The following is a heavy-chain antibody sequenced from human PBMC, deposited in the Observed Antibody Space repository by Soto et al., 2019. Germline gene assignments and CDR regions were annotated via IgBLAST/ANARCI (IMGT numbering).Heavy chain of an antibody. D-gene: IGHD2-15*01. Sequence: PGGSLRLSCAASGFTFSNAWMNWVRQAPWKGLEWVGRIKSKTDGGTTDYAAPVKGRFTISRDDSKNTLYLQMNSLKTEDTAVYYCTTDRILGTKAFFDYWGQGTLVTVSS. CDR2: IKSKTDGGTT. CDR1: GFTFSNAW. V-gene: IGHV3-15*07. J-gene: IGHJ4*02. CDR3: TTDRILGTKAFFDY.